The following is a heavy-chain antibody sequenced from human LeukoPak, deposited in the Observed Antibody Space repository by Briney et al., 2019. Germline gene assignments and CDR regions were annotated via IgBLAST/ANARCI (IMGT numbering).Heavy chain of an antibody. CDR2: INPNSGGT. D-gene: IGHD2-15*01. CDR3: ARDPTDCSGGSCYAP. V-gene: IGHV1-2*02. J-gene: IGHJ5*02. CDR1: GYTFTGYY. Sequence: ASVKVSCKASGYTFTGYYMHWVRQAPGQGLEWMGWINPNSGGTNYAQKFQGRVTMTRDTSISTAYMELSRLRSDDTAVYYCARDPTDCSGGSCYAPWGQGTLVTVSS.